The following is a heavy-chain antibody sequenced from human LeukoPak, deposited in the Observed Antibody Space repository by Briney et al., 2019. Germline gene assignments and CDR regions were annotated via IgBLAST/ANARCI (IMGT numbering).Heavy chain of an antibody. CDR1: GGDFSGYY. J-gene: IGHJ5*02. V-gene: IGHV4-34*01. CDR2: INHSGST. Sequence: SETLSLNCAVYGGDFSGYYWSWLRQPPGNALDLIGEINHSGSTNYNPSLKSRVTISVDTSKNQFSLKLSSVTAADTAVYYCARVETIFGVVLNNWFDPWGQGTLVTVSS. D-gene: IGHD3-3*01. CDR3: ARVETIFGVVLNNWFDP.